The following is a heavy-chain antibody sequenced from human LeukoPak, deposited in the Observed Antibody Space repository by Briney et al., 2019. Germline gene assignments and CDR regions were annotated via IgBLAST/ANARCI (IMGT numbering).Heavy chain of an antibody. V-gene: IGHV4-61*02. CDR1: GGSISSGGYY. J-gene: IGHJ4*02. D-gene: IGHD5-18*01. Sequence: SETLSLTCTASGGSISSGGYYWSWIRQPAGKGLEWIGRTYTSGSTNYNPSLKSRVTMSIDTSKNQFSLKLSSVTAADTAVYYCARVSDTSMSGDYFDYWGQGTLVTVSS. CDR2: TYTSGST. CDR3: ARVSDTSMSGDYFDY.